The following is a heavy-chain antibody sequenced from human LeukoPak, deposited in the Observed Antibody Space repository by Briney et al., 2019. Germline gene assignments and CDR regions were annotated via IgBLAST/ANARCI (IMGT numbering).Heavy chain of an antibody. CDR3: ARFSAHQLRSGYYYYMDV. V-gene: IGHV4-59*01. CDR2: IYYTGST. D-gene: IGHD2-2*01. CDR1: GGSIRSYY. Sequence: PSETLSLTCTVSGGSIRSYYWSWVRHPPGKGLEYIGHIYYTGSTDYNPSLKSRVTMSLDTSKNQFSLKLSSVTAADTAVYSCARFSAHQLRSGYYYYMDVWGKGTTVTVSS. J-gene: IGHJ6*03.